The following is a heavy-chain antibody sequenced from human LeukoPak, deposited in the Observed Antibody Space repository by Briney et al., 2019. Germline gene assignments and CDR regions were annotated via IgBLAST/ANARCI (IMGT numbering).Heavy chain of an antibody. CDR1: GFTFNNYE. V-gene: IGHV3-48*03. Sequence: GGSLRLSCAASGFTFNNYEMNWVRQAPGKGLEWVSYISSRGSTIYNADFVKGRFTISRDNARNSLYLQMNSLRAEDTAVYYCAELGITMIGGVWGKGTTVTISS. D-gene: IGHD3-10*02. CDR3: AELGITMIGGV. CDR2: ISSRGSTI. J-gene: IGHJ6*04.